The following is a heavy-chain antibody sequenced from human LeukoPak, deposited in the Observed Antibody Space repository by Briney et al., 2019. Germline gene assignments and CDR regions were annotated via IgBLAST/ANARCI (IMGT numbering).Heavy chain of an antibody. CDR2: VSHEGSSK. V-gene: IGHV3-30*18. J-gene: IGHJ4*02. D-gene: IGHD2-2*01. CDR1: GYPFSGSD. CDR3: AKHVGYCSSNSCYFDY. Sequence: GGSLRLSCAASGYPFSGSDIHWVRQAPGKGLEWVAFVSHEGSSKFYAESVKGRFGISRDNSKNTLYLQMNSLRAEDTAVYYCAKHVGYCSSNSCYFDYWGQGTLVTVSS.